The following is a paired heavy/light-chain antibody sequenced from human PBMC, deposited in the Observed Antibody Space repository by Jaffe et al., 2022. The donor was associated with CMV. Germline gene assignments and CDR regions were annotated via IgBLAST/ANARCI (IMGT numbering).Light chain of an antibody. CDR3: QQYTASPHT. V-gene: IGKV3-20*01. CDR2: AAS. J-gene: IGKJ2*01. CDR1: QSVASNY. Sequence: EIVLTQSPGTLSLSPGERATLSCTASQSVASNYLAWYQQVPGQTPRLLIYAASSRATGIPDRFSGSGSGTDFTLTISGLEPEDFAVYYCQQYTASPHTFGQGTKLEIK.
Heavy chain of an antibody. CDR2: ISWDSGII. J-gene: IGHJ6*02. D-gene: IGHD5-18*01. CDR1: GFTSADYA. Sequence: EVQLVESGGGLVQPGRSLRLSCVASGFTSADYAMHWVRQSPGKGLEWVSSISWDSGIIDYVDSVKGRFTISRDNAKNSLYLQMNSLRPEDTALYFCAKTTAYYYGMDVWGQGTTVTVSS. V-gene: IGHV3-9*02. CDR3: AKTTAYYYGMDV.